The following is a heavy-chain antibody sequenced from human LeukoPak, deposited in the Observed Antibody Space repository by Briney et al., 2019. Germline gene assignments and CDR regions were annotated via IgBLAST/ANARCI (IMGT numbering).Heavy chain of an antibody. V-gene: IGHV3-23*01. CDR2: ISGSGGST. Sequence: GGTLRLSCAASGFTFSSYGKSWVRQAPGKGLEWVSAISGSGGSTYYADSVKGRFTISRDNSKNTLYLQMNSLRAEDTAVYYCAKDTTYYYDSSGYYDYWGQGTLVTVSS. J-gene: IGHJ4*02. CDR3: AKDTTYYYDSSGYYDY. CDR1: GFTFSSYG. D-gene: IGHD3-22*01.